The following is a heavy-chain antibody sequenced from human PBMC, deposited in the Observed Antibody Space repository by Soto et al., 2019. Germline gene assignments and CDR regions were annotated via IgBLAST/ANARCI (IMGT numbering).Heavy chain of an antibody. V-gene: IGHV3-30-3*01. Sequence: QVQLVESGGGVVQPGRSLRLSCAASGFTFNNYAMHWVRQAPGRGLEWVAAISYDGNNKYYADSVKGRFTISRDNSENTLHLQMNCLRPEDTAVYFSARDGRRGPYTAPGYWGQGTLVIVSS. CDR3: ARDGRRGPYTAPGY. J-gene: IGHJ4*02. CDR1: GFTFNNYA. D-gene: IGHD5-18*01. CDR2: ISYDGNNK.